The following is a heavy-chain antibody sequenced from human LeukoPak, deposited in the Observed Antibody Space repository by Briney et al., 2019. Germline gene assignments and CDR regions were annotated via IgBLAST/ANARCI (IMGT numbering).Heavy chain of an antibody. Sequence: ASVTVSCQGSGYTFTSYGIRWVRQAPGQGLAWMGWISADNGNTNYAQKLQGRVTMTTDTSTSTAYMELRSLRSDDTAVYYCARVGWGSWFDPWGQGTLVTVSS. D-gene: IGHD6-19*01. J-gene: IGHJ5*02. CDR1: GYTFTSYG. V-gene: IGHV1-18*01. CDR3: ARVGWGSWFDP. CDR2: ISADNGNT.